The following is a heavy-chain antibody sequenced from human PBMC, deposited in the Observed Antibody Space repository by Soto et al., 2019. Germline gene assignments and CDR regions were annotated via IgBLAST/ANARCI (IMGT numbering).Heavy chain of an antibody. CDR3: ARDIIDIVVVVAARLDNWFDP. CDR2: IKQDGSEK. Sequence: GGSLRLSCAASGFTFSSYWMSWVRQAPGKGLEWVANIKQDGSEKYYVDSVKGRFTISRDNAKNSLYLQMNSLRAEDTAVYYCARDIIDIVVVVAARLDNWFDPWGQGTLVTVS. D-gene: IGHD2-15*01. J-gene: IGHJ5*02. V-gene: IGHV3-7*05. CDR1: GFTFSSYW.